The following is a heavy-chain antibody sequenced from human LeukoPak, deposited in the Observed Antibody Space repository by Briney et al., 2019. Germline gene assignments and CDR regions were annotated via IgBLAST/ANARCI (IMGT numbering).Heavy chain of an antibody. CDR3: AKDLYDYGDYGSAFDI. D-gene: IGHD4-17*01. J-gene: IGHJ3*02. Sequence: PGGSLRLSCAASGFTFSSYAMSWVRQAPGKGLEWVSAISGSGGSTYYADSVKGRSTISRDNSKNTLYLQMNSLRAEDTAVYYCAKDLYDYGDYGSAFDIWGQGTMVTVSS. CDR2: ISGSGGST. V-gene: IGHV3-23*01. CDR1: GFTFSSYA.